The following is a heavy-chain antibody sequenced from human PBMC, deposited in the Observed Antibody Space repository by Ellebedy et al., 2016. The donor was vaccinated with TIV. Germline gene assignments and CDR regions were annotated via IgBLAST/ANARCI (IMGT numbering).Heavy chain of an antibody. CDR2: INPNSGGT. V-gene: IGHV1-2*04. Sequence: ASVKVSXXASGYTFTGYYMHWVRQAPGQELEWMGWINPNSGGTNYAQKFQGWVTMTRDTSISTAYMELRSLRSDDTAVYYCARGGLVVVPAAMRSAFDPWGQGTLVTVSS. D-gene: IGHD2-2*01. J-gene: IGHJ5*02. CDR3: ARGGLVVVPAAMRSAFDP. CDR1: GYTFTGYY.